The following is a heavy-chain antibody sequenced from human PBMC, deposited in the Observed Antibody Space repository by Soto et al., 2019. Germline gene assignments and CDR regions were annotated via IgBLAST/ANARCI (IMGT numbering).Heavy chain of an antibody. J-gene: IGHJ3*02. V-gene: IGHV4-30-4*01. CDR3: AKDLEWSQGAFEI. CDR2: IYYSGST. CDR1: GGSLSSGDYY. Sequence: VQLQESGPGLVEPSQTLSLTCTVSGGSLSSGDYYWTWIRQPPGKGLEWIGYIYYSGSTYYNPSLSGRVTISLDTSQNQFSLKLSSVTAADTAVYYCAKDLEWSQGAFEIWGQGTMVTVSS. D-gene: IGHD3-3*01.